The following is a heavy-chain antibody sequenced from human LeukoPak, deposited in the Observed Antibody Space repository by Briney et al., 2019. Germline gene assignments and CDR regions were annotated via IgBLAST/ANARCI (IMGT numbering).Heavy chain of an antibody. V-gene: IGHV1-2*02. CDR2: INPTSGGT. Sequence: ASVKVSCKASGYIFVNNYVHWVRQVPGQGPEWMGWINPTSGGTNFAPKFQGRVTLTRDTSISTAYMELNRLTSDDTAIYYCARGHAVATMTFDPWGRGTLVTVSS. CDR1: GYIFVNNY. J-gene: IGHJ5*02. CDR3: ARGHAVATMTFDP. D-gene: IGHD5-12*01.